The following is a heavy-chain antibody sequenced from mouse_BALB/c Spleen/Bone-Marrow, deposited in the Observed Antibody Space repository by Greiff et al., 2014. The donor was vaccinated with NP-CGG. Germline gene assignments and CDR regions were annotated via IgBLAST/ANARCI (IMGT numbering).Heavy chain of an antibody. J-gene: IGHJ3*01. V-gene: IGHV1S56*01. CDR3: ARGNGGAWFAY. CDR1: GYTFTSYY. Sequence: QVQLQQSGPELVEPGASVRISCKASGYTFTSYYIHWVKQRPGQGLEWIGWIYPGNVNTKYNEKFKGKATLTADKSSSTAYMQLSSLTSEDSAVYFCARGNGGAWFAYWGQGTLVTVSA. CDR2: IYPGNVNT.